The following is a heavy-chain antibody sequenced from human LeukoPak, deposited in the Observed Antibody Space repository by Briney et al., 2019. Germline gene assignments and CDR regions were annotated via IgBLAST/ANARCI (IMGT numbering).Heavy chain of an antibody. J-gene: IGHJ4*02. Sequence: PGRSLRLSCAASGFTVSSNYMSWVRQAPGKGLEWVSVIYSGGGTYYADSVKGRFTISRENSKNTLYLQMNSLRAEDTAVYYCARDRNSMFGYSYGLNWGQGTLVTVSS. D-gene: IGHD5-18*01. CDR2: IYSGGGT. CDR3: ARDRNSMFGYSYGLN. CDR1: GFTVSSNY. V-gene: IGHV3-53*01.